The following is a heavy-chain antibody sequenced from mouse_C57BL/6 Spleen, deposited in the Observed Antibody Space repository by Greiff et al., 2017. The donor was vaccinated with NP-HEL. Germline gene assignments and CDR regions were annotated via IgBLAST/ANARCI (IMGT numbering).Heavy chain of an antibody. J-gene: IGHJ4*01. CDR2: IYPGDGDT. V-gene: IGHV1-82*01. D-gene: IGHD2-5*01. CDR3: ARGPLYYSNGAMDY. CDR1: GYAFSSSW. Sequence: VQLQQSGPELVKPGASVKISCKASGYAFSSSWMNWVKQRPGKGLEWIGRIYPGDGDTNYNGKFKGKATLTAANSSSTAYMQLSSLTSEDSAVYFCARGPLYYSNGAMDYWGQGTSVTVSS.